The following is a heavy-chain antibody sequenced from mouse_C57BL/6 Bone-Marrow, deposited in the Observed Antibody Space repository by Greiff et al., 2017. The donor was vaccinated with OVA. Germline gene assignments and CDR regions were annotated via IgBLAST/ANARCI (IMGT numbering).Heavy chain of an antibody. J-gene: IGHJ3*01. CDR3: ARRAY. CDR1: GFTFSDYY. Sequence: EVQLVESGGGLVQPGGSLKLSCAASGFTFSDYYMYWVRQTPEKRLEWVAYISNGGGSTYYPDTVKGRFTISRDNAKNTLYLQMSRLKSEDTAMYYCARRAYWGQGTLVTVSA. CDR2: ISNGGGST. V-gene: IGHV5-12*01.